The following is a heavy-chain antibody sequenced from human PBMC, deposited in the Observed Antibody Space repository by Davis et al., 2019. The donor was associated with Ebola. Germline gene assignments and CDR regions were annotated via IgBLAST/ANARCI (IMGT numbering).Heavy chain of an antibody. D-gene: IGHD3-22*01. Sequence: MPSETLSLTCTVSGGSISSSSYNWGWIRQPPGKGLEWIGSIYYSGSTYYNPSLKSRVTISVDTSKNQFSLKLSSVTAADTAVYYCASELEGIDYYDSSGYYYYGMDVWGKGTTVTVSS. V-gene: IGHV4-39*01. J-gene: IGHJ6*04. CDR1: GGSISSSSYN. CDR3: ASELEGIDYYDSSGYYYYGMDV. CDR2: IYYSGST.